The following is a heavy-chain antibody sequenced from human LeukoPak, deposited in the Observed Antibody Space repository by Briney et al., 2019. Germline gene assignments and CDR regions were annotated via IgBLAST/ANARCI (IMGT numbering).Heavy chain of an antibody. CDR3: ARRSNYCDGGSCLLFDF. Sequence: GESLRISCKVSGYRFTNYWIGWVRQMPGKGLEWMGIIYPGDSDTRYSPSFQGQVTISADKSTTTASLQWSSLKASDTAIYYCARRSNYCDGGSCLLFDFWGQGTLVTVSS. V-gene: IGHV5-51*01. J-gene: IGHJ4*02. D-gene: IGHD2-15*01. CDR1: GYRFTNYW. CDR2: IYPGDSDT.